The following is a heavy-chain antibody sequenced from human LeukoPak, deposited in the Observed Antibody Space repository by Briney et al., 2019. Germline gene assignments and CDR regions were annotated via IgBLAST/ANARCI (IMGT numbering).Heavy chain of an antibody. CDR3: ARPPPPNWNFDY. CDR1: GGTFSSYA. V-gene: IGHV1-69*05. CDR2: IIPIFGTA. J-gene: IGHJ4*02. Sequence: SVKVSCKASGGTFSSYAISWVRQAPGQGLEWMGGIIPIFGTANYAQKFQGRVTITTDESTTTAYIELSALRSEDPAVHYCARPPPPNWNFDYWGQGTLVTVSS. D-gene: IGHD1-20*01.